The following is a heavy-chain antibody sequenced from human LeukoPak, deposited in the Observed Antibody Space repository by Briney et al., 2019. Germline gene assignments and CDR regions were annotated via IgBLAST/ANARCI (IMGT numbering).Heavy chain of an antibody. D-gene: IGHD1-26*01. J-gene: IGHJ4*02. CDR3: ARGINVGATSY. V-gene: IGHV4-59*01. CDR1: GGSISTYY. Sequence: PSETLSLTCTVSGGSISTYYWSWIRQPPGKGLEWIGCVQYSGSTKYNPLFKSRVTISVDTSKNQFSLRLSSVTTADTAMYFCARGINVGATSYWGQGTLVTVSA. CDR2: VQYSGST.